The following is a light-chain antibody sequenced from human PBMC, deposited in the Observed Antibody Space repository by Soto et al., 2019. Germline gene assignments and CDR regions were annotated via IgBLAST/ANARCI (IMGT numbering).Light chain of an antibody. CDR1: SSDVGGHEY. CDR2: EVT. V-gene: IGLV2-8*01. J-gene: IGLJ3*02. Sequence: QLVLTQPPSASGSPGQSVTISCTGTSSDVGGHEYVSWYQQHPGKAPKLLIFEVTARPSGVPDRFSGSKSGNTASLTVSGLQTEDEADYYCATWDDSFRGLFGGGTKLTVL. CDR3: ATWDDSFRGL.